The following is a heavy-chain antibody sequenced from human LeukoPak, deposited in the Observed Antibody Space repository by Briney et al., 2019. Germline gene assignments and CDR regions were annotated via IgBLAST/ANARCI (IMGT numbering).Heavy chain of an antibody. Sequence: SETLSLTCTVSGGSISTSNYYWSWIRQPAGKGLEWIGRIYTSGSTNYNPSLKSRVTISVDTSKNQFSLKLSSVTAADTAVYYCARFYDSSGYYRPLGAFDIWGQGTMVTVSS. CDR1: GGSISTSNYY. CDR3: ARFYDSSGYYRPLGAFDI. D-gene: IGHD3-22*01. CDR2: IYTSGST. V-gene: IGHV4-61*02. J-gene: IGHJ3*02.